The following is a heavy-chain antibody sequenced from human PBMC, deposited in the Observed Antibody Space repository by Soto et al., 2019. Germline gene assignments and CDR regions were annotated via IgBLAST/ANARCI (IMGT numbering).Heavy chain of an antibody. V-gene: IGHV1-24*01. Sequence: ASLKVSCKVSGYTLTELSMHWVRQAPGKGLEWMGGFDPEDGETIYAQKFQGRVTMTEDTSTDTAYMELSSLRSEDTAVYYCATDKGYGDSNYFDYWGQGTLVTVSS. D-gene: IGHD4-17*01. CDR2: FDPEDGET. CDR3: ATDKGYGDSNYFDY. CDR1: GYTLTELS. J-gene: IGHJ4*02.